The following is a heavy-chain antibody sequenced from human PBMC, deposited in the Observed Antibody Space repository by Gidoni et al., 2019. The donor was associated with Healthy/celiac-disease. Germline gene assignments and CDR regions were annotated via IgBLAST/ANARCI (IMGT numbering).Heavy chain of an antibody. CDR3: ARRRYCSSTSCYTGLAEYFQH. CDR1: GYTFTGYY. D-gene: IGHD2-2*02. Sequence: QVQLVQSGAEVKKPGASVKVSCKASGYTFTGYYMHWVRQAPGQGLEWMGWINPNSGGTNYAQKFQGRVTMTRDTSISTAYMELSRLRSDDTAVYYCARRRYCSSTSCYTGLAEYFQHWGQGTLVTVSS. V-gene: IGHV1-2*02. J-gene: IGHJ1*01. CDR2: INPNSGGT.